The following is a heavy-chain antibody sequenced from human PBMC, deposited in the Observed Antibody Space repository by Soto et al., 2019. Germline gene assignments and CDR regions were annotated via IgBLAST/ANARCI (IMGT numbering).Heavy chain of an antibody. CDR2: ISYDGSNK. J-gene: IGHJ5*02. Sequence: PGGSLRLSCAASGFTFSSYGMHWVRQAPGKGLEWVAVISYDGSNKYYADSVKGRFTISRDNSKNTLYLQMNSLRAEDTAVYYCAKSGITMVRGVRNRNNWFAPWGQGTLVTVSS. D-gene: IGHD3-10*01. CDR1: GFTFSSYG. V-gene: IGHV3-30*18. CDR3: AKSGITMVRGVRNRNNWFAP.